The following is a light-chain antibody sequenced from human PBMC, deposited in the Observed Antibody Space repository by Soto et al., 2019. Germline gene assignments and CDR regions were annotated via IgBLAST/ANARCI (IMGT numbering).Light chain of an antibody. CDR3: QQYDNLPMYT. CDR1: QDISNY. V-gene: IGKV1-33*01. J-gene: IGKJ2*01. Sequence: DIPMTQSPSSLSASVGDRVTITCQASQDISNYLNWYQQKPGKAPKLLIYAASNLETGVPSRFSGSGSGTDFTFTISSLQPEDIATYYCQQYDNLPMYTFGQGTKLEIK. CDR2: AAS.